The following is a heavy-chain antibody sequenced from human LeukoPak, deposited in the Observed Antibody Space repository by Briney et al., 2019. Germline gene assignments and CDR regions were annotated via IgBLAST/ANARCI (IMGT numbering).Heavy chain of an antibody. CDR3: ARLGHTMNYYDSSGYYPLDY. CDR1: RYTFTSHG. J-gene: IGHJ4*02. CDR2: ISAYNGNT. D-gene: IGHD3-22*01. V-gene: IGHV1-18*01. Sequence: ASVKVSGKASRYTFTSHGISWVRQAPRQGLEGMGWISAYNGNTNYAEKLQGRVTMTTDTSTSTAYMELRSLRSDDTAVYYCARLGHTMNYYDSSGYYPLDYWGQGTLVTVSS.